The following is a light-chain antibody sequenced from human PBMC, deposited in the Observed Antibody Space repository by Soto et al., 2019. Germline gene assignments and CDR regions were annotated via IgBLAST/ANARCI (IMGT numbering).Light chain of an antibody. CDR2: DVT. CDR1: SSDVGDYNY. CDR3: GSYTSDKNLNGV. Sequence: QSALTQPASGSVSPGQSSSMSCTGTSSDVGDYNYVFWYQHHPGKAPKLIMYDVTNRPSGISNRFSGSKSGNTASLPISGLQAEDEADYYCGSYTSDKNLNGVFGGGTKLTVL. V-gene: IGLV2-14*03. J-gene: IGLJ3*02.